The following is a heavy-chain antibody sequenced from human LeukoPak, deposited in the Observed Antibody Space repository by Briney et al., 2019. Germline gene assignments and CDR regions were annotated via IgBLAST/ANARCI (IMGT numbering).Heavy chain of an antibody. Sequence: SETLSLTCTVSGGSISSYYWSWIRQPPGKGLEWIGYIYDSGSTNYNPSLKSRVTISVDTSKNQFSLKLSSVTAADTAVFYCASLTAADAFDIWGQGTMVTVSS. CDR3: ASLTAADAFDI. V-gene: IGHV4-59*01. CDR2: IYDSGST. J-gene: IGHJ3*02. D-gene: IGHD2-21*02. CDR1: GGSISSYY.